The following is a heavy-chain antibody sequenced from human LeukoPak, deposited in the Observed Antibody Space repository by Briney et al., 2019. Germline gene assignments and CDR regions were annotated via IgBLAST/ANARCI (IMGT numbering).Heavy chain of an antibody. Sequence: SETLSLTCTVSGNSISSGGNYWSWIRQPAGKGLEWIGRIYTSGSTNYNPSLKSRVTISVDTSKNQFSLKLSSVTAADTAVYYCARGSSWEGIGYWGQGTLVTVSS. D-gene: IGHD6-13*01. CDR2: IYTSGST. V-gene: IGHV4-61*02. CDR1: GNSISSGGNY. CDR3: ARGSSWEGIGY. J-gene: IGHJ4*02.